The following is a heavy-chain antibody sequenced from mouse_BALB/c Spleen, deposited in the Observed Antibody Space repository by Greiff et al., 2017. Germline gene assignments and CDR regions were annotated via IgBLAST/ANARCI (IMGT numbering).Heavy chain of an antibody. J-gene: IGHJ3*01. CDR1: GFDFSRYW. CDR2: INPDSSTI. V-gene: IGHV4-1*02. D-gene: IGHD2-4*01. CDR3: ARGKSYYDYDDGFAY. Sequence: EVKLQESGGGLVQPGGSLKLSCAASGFDFSRYWMSWVRQAPGKGLEWIGEINPDSSTINYTPSLKDKFIISRDNAKNTLYLQMSKVRSEDTALYYCARGKSYYDYDDGFAYWGQGTLVTVSA.